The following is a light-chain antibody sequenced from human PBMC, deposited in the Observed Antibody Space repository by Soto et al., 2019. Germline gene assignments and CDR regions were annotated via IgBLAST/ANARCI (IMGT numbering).Light chain of an antibody. Sequence: QSALTQPASVSGSPGQSITISCTGTSSDVGGYNYVCWYQQHPGKAPKLMIYDVTYRPSGVSNRFSASKSGNTASLTISGLQGEDEADYYCSSYSRTNTLVFGGGTKVTVL. CDR2: DVT. V-gene: IGLV2-14*01. CDR3: SSYSRTNTLV. CDR1: SSDVGGYNY. J-gene: IGLJ2*01.